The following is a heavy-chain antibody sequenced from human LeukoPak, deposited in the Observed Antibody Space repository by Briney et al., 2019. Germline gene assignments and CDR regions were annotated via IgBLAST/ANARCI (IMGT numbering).Heavy chain of an antibody. J-gene: IGHJ4*02. CDR2: IGDTGRAK. CDR3: ARARKAIAVAGYYFDY. Sequence: GGSLRLSCAASGFTFSRHGMHWVRQAPGKGLEWVAVIGDTGRAKYYADSVEGRFTASRDNSKNTLYLQMNSLRAEDTAVYYCARARKAIAVAGYYFDYWGQGTLVTVSS. V-gene: IGHV3-30*03. CDR1: GFTFSRHG. D-gene: IGHD6-19*01.